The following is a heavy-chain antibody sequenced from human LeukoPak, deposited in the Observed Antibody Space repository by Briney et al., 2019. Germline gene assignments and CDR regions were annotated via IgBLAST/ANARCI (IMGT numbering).Heavy chain of an antibody. V-gene: IGHV3-49*04. CDR3: TRAFLGHYYYDSSGYKY. J-gene: IGHJ4*02. CDR2: IRSKAYGGTT. Sequence: GGSLRLSCTASGFTFGDYAMSWVRQAPGKGLEWVGFIRSKAYGGTTEYAASVKGRFTISRDDSKSIAYLQMNSLKTEDTAVYYCTRAFLGHYYYDSSGYKYWGQGTLVTVSS. CDR1: GFTFGDYA. D-gene: IGHD3-22*01.